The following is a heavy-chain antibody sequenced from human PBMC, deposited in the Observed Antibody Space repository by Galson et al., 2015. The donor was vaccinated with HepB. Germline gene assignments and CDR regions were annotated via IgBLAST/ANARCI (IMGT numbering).Heavy chain of an antibody. Sequence: SLRLSCAASGFTFSSYGMHWVRQAPGKGLEWVAVISYDGSNKYYADSVKGRFTISRDNSKNTLYLQMNSLRAEDTAVYYCAKGGEEVFGSSSYYYYYYMDVWGKGTTVTVSS. CDR3: AKGGEEVFGSSSYYYYYYMDV. V-gene: IGHV3-30*18. CDR2: ISYDGSNK. J-gene: IGHJ6*03. CDR1: GFTFSSYG. D-gene: IGHD6-6*01.